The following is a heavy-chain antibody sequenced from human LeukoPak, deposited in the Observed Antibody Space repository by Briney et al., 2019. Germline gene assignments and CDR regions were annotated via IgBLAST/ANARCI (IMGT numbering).Heavy chain of an antibody. Sequence: ASVTVSFTASGYSFIDYAIHWVRQAPGQRLEWMGWINAGDGNTRDSQNFQGRLTITRDTSASTAYMELSSLRSEDTAVYFCALGAYDYWGQGTLVTVSS. V-gene: IGHV1-3*01. D-gene: IGHD1-26*01. CDR2: INAGDGNT. CDR1: GYSFIDYA. J-gene: IGHJ4*02. CDR3: ALGAYDY.